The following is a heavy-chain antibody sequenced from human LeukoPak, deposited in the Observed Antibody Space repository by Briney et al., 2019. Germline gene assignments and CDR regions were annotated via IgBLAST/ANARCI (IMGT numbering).Heavy chain of an antibody. Sequence: GGSLRLSCAASGFTFRSSVMSSVRQAPGRGLEWVSSVGGSDDTSTYAGSVTGRFTISRDNSKTSVYLQMNNLGVEDTAIYYCAKKSFSTGPFDIWGPGTRVTVSS. CDR2: VGGSDDTS. CDR3: AKKSFSTGPFDI. CDR1: GFTFRSSV. J-gene: IGHJ3*02. D-gene: IGHD3-3*02. V-gene: IGHV3-23*01.